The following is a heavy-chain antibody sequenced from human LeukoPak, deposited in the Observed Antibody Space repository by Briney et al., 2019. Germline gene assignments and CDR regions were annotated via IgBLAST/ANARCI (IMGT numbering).Heavy chain of an antibody. CDR2: ISAYNGNT. V-gene: IGHV1-18*01. D-gene: IGHD2-2*01. CDR3: ARGDIVVVPAANAGGNWFDP. CDR1: GYTFTSYG. J-gene: IGHJ5*02. Sequence: ASVKVSCKASGYTFTSYGISWVRQAPGQGLEWMGWISAYNGNTNYAQKLQGRVTMTTDTSTSTAYMELRSLRSDDTAVYYCARGDIVVVPAANAGGNWFDPWGQGTLVTVSS.